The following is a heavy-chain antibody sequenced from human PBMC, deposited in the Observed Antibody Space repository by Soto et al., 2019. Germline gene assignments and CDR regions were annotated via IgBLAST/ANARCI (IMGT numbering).Heavy chain of an antibody. J-gene: IGHJ4*02. V-gene: IGHV3-23*01. CDR1: GFTITSSA. D-gene: IGHD1-20*01. CDR3: ATVHNTSRSFDY. CDR2: TGISGRTT. Sequence: GGSLRLSCAASGFTITSSAMSWVRHAPGKGLEWVSTTGISGRTTYYADSVKGRFTVSRDDSKNTLDLQMSSLRAEDTAVYYCATVHNTSRSFDYWGQGTPVTVSS.